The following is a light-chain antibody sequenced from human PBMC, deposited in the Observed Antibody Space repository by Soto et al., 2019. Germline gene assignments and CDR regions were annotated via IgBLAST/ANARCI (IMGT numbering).Light chain of an antibody. Sequence: ALTQPASVSGSPGQSITISCTGTSSDVGGYNYVSWYQQHPGKAPKLMIYEVSNRPSGVSNRFSGSKSGNTASLTISGLQAEDEGDYYCSSYTSSSTVEFGGGTKLTVL. CDR2: EVS. J-gene: IGLJ2*01. CDR3: SSYTSSSTVE. V-gene: IGLV2-14*01. CDR1: SSDVGGYNY.